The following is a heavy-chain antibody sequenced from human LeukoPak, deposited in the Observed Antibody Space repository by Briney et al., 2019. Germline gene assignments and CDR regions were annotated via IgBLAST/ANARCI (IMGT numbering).Heavy chain of an antibody. CDR1: GFTFSSYG. J-gene: IGHJ3*02. CDR2: IRYDGSNK. CDR3: ARDPTMVYAISAFDI. V-gene: IGHV3-30*02. Sequence: GGSLRLSCAASGFTFSSYGMHWVRQAPGKGLEWVAFIRYDGSNKYYADSVKGRFTISRDNSKNTLYLQMNSLRAEDTAVYYCARDPTMVYAISAFDIWGQGTMVTVSS. D-gene: IGHD2-8*01.